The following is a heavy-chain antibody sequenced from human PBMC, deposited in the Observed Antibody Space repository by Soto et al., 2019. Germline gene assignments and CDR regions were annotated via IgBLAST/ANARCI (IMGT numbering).Heavy chain of an antibody. V-gene: IGHV1-18*01. J-gene: IGHJ4*02. CDR1: GYTFTSYG. CDR3: ARDILTGYYKSPTYFDY. D-gene: IGHD3-9*01. CDR2: ISAYNGNT. Sequence: ASVKVSCKASGYTFTSYGISWVRQAPGQGLEWMGWISAYNGNTNYAQKLQGRVTMTTDTSTSTAYMELRSLRSDDTAVYYCARDILTGYYKSPTYFDYWGQGTLVTVSS.